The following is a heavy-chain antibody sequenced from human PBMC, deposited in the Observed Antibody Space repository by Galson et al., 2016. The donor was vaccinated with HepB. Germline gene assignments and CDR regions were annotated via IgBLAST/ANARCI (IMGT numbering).Heavy chain of an antibody. J-gene: IGHJ4*02. Sequence: RLSCAASGXTFSSYTMHWVRQAPGKGLEWVAVISYDGSNKYYADSVKGRFTISRDNSKNTLFLQMNSLRAEDTAVYYCARDRAMLTGFDYWGQGTLVTVSS. CDR3: ARDRAMLTGFDY. CDR2: ISYDGSNK. V-gene: IGHV3-30*04. CDR1: GXTFSSYT. D-gene: IGHD5-18*01.